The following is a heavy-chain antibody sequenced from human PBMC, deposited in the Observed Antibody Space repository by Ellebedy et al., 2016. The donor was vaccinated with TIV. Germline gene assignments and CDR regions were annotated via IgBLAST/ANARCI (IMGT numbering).Heavy chain of an antibody. D-gene: IGHD3-10*01. CDR3: ARNGALAGDGEVDV. Sequence: SQTLSLTCAISGDSVSSNRAAWNWIRQSPSRGLEWLGRTYYRSKWYNDYAVSVKGRITVNPDTSKNQFSLQQNSVTPEETAVHYCARNGALAGDGEVDVWGQGTTVTVSS. V-gene: IGHV6-1*01. CDR1: GDSVSSNRAA. CDR2: TYYRSKWYN. J-gene: IGHJ6*02.